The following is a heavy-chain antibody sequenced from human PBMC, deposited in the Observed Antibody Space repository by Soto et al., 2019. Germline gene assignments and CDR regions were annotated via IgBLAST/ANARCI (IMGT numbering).Heavy chain of an antibody. Sequence: GASVKVSCKTSGYTFSHYVINWVRQAPGQGLEWMGFSTHTGNTNYAQNFQGRVAMTTDTSTSTSYMEVRSLRHDDTAVYYCARSGEPTLDYWGQGTQVTVSS. CDR1: GYTFSHYV. V-gene: IGHV1-18*01. CDR3: ARSGEPTLDY. J-gene: IGHJ4*02. D-gene: IGHD3-10*01. CDR2: STHTGNT.